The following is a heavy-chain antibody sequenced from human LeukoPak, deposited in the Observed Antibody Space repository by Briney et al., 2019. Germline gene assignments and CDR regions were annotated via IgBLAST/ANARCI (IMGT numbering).Heavy chain of an antibody. D-gene: IGHD3-16*01. J-gene: IGHJ4*02. V-gene: IGHV4-59*08. CDR1: GGSISSYY. Sequence: TSETLSLTCTVSGGSISSYYWSWIRQPPGKGLEWIGYIYYSGSTNYNPSLKSRVTISVDTSKNQFSLKLSSVTAADTAVYYCARSAEDYDYVWGSGYFDYWGQGTLVTVSS. CDR2: IYYSGST. CDR3: ARSAEDYDYVWGSGYFDY.